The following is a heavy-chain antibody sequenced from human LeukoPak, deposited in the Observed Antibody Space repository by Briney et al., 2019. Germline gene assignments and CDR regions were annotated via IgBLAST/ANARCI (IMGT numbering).Heavy chain of an antibody. CDR1: GGSFSGYY. J-gene: IGHJ4*02. D-gene: IGHD3-10*01. CDR3: ARGHPIWFGEFSFDY. CDR2: INHSGST. Sequence: SETLSLTCAVYGGSFSGYYWSWIRQPPGKGLEWIGEINHSGSTNYNPSLKSRVTISVDTFKNQFSLKLSSVTAADTAVYYCARGHPIWFGEFSFDYWGQGTLVTVSS. V-gene: IGHV4-34*01.